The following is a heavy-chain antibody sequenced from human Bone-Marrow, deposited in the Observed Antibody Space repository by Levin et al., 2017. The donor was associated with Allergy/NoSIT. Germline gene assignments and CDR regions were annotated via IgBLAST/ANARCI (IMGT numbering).Heavy chain of an antibody. Sequence: HAGGSLRLSCAASGFTFSGYAMHWVRQAPGKGLEWVALLSNDGGNERYADFVTGRLTVSRDNPKNTLYLQMNSLRAEDTAVYYCARGDGPGSYLIDYWGQGTLVIVSS. D-gene: IGHD3-10*01. V-gene: IGHV3-30-3*01. CDR2: LSNDGGNE. CDR3: ARGDGPGSYLIDY. J-gene: IGHJ4*02. CDR1: GFTFSGYA.